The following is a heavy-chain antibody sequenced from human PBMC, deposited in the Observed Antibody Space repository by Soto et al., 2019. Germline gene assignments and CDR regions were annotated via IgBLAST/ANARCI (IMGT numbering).Heavy chain of an antibody. CDR1: GGSFSGYY. CDR3: ARDRGYDSSGYYYFDY. V-gene: IGHV4-34*01. Sequence: SETLSLTCAVYGGSFSGYYWTWIRQPPGTGLEWIGEINHSGSTNYNPSLKSRFTISRDNSKNTLYLQMNSLRAEDTAVYYCARDRGYDSSGYYYFDYWGQGTLVTVSS. D-gene: IGHD3-22*01. J-gene: IGHJ4*02. CDR2: INHSGST.